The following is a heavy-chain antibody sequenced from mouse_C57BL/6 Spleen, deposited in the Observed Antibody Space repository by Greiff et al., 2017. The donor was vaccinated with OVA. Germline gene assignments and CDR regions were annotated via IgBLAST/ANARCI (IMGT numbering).Heavy chain of an antibody. J-gene: IGHJ4*01. Sequence: EVKLQESGPELVKPGASVKIPCKASGYTFTDYNMDWVKQSHGKSLEWIGDINPNNGGTIYNQKFKGKATLTVDKSSSTAYMELRSLTSEDTAVYYGARPGDYGSSYDAMDYWGQGTSVTVAS. V-gene: IGHV1-18*01. CDR3: ARPGDYGSSYDAMDY. D-gene: IGHD1-1*01. CDR1: GYTFTDYN. CDR2: INPNNGGT.